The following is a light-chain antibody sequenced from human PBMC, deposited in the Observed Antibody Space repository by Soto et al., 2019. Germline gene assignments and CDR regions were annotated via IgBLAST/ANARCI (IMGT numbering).Light chain of an antibody. Sequence: ALTQPASVSGSPGQSITISCTGTSSDVGGYNYVSWYQQHPGKAPKLMIYDVNNRPSGVSNRFSGSKSGNTASLTISGLQVEDEADYYCSSYTSSSGYVFGTGTKVTV. V-gene: IGLV2-14*01. CDR3: SSYTSSSGYV. J-gene: IGLJ1*01. CDR1: SSDVGGYNY. CDR2: DVN.